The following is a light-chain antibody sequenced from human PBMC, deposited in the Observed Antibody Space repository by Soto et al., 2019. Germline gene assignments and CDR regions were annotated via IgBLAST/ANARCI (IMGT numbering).Light chain of an antibody. CDR2: GAS. Sequence: EIVLTQSPGTLSLSPGEGATLSCRTSQSISSSYLSWFQQRPGQAPRVLIYGASNRASGIPDRFSGSGSGTDFTLTISSLEPEDFAVYYCQYYGRSPPYTFGQGTKLDI. V-gene: IGKV3-20*01. CDR1: QSISSSY. J-gene: IGKJ2*01. CDR3: QYYGRSPPYT.